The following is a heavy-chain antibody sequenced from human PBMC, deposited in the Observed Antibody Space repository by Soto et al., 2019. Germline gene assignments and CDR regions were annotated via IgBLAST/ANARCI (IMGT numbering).Heavy chain of an antibody. Sequence: GGSLRLSCAASGFTFSSFWMHWVRQAPGKGLVWVSGISNSGVTYYADSVKGRFSISRDNSKNTLFLQMNSLRAEDTAVYYCAKESPLLFGGQGTLVTVSS. V-gene: IGHV3-23*01. CDR2: ISNSGVT. CDR1: GFTFSSFW. CDR3: AKESPLLF. J-gene: IGHJ4*02. D-gene: IGHD3-16*01.